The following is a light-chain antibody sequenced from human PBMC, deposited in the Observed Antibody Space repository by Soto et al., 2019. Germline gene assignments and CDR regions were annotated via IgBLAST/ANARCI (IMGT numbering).Light chain of an antibody. V-gene: IGLV2-8*01. CDR2: EVS. Sequence: QSVLTQPPSASGSPGQSVTISCTGTSSDVGGYNYVSWYQQHPGKAPKLMIYEVSKRPSGVPDRFSGSKSGNTASLTVSGLQAEDEADYYCSSYAGSNNGRVFGTGTKVT. CDR1: SSDVGGYNY. CDR3: SSYAGSNNGRV. J-gene: IGLJ1*01.